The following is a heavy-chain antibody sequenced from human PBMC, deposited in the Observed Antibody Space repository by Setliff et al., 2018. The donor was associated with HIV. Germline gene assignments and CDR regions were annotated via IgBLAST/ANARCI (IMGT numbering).Heavy chain of an antibody. J-gene: IGHJ6*02. D-gene: IGHD3-10*01. V-gene: IGHV1-2*02. CDR2: INPNSGGT. CDR3: ARGDPWFGELLSYYYYGMDV. CDR1: GYTFTGYY. Sequence: ASVKVSCKASGYTFTGYYMHWVRQAPGQGLEWMGWINPNSGGTNYAQKFQGRVTMTRDASISTAYMELSRLRSDDTAVYYCARGDPWFGELLSYYYYGMDVWGQGTTVTVSS.